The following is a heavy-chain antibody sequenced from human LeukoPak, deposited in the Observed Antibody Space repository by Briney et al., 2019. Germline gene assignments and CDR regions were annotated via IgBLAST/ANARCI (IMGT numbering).Heavy chain of an antibody. V-gene: IGHV4-30-2*01. D-gene: IGHD4-17*01. CDR2: IYHSGST. Sequence: PSQTLSLTCAVSGGSISSGGYSWSWIRQPPGKGLEWIGYIYHSGSTYYNPSLKSRVTISVDRSKNQFSLKLSSVTAADTAVYYCARRRAYGDYWYWFDPWGQGTLVTVSS. J-gene: IGHJ5*02. CDR3: ARRRAYGDYWYWFDP. CDR1: GGSISSGGYS.